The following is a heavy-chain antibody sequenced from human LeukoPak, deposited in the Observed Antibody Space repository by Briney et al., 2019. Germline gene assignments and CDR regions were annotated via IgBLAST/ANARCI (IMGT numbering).Heavy chain of an antibody. V-gene: IGHV3-23*01. CDR1: GFTSSSYA. D-gene: IGHD2-2*01. J-gene: IGHJ4*02. Sequence: GGSLRLSCAASGFTSSSYALNWVRQAPGKGLEWVATVSGSGDRMYHADSVKGRFTISRDNAKNSLYLQMNSLRAEDTAVYYCARDPADIVVVPAAPFDYWGQGTLVTVSS. CDR2: VSGSGDRM. CDR3: ARDPADIVVVPAAPFDY.